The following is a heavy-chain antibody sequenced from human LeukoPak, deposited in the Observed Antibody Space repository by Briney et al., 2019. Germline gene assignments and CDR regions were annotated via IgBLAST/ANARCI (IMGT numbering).Heavy chain of an antibody. CDR1: GGSISSYY. CDR2: IYYSGST. D-gene: IGHD3-10*01. J-gene: IGHJ4*02. Sequence: SETLSLTCTVPGGSISSYYWSWIRQPPGKGLEWIGYIYYSGSTNYNPSLKSRVTISVDTSKNQFSLKLSSVTAADTAVYYCASGEGGEFFDYWGQGTLVTVSS. CDR3: ASGEGGEFFDY. V-gene: IGHV4-59*01.